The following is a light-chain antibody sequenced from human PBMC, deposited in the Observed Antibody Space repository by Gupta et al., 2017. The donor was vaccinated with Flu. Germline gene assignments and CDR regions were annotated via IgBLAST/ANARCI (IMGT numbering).Light chain of an antibody. Sequence: SSDVGGYNYVSWYQQHPGKAPKLMIYDVSKRPSGVPDRFSGSKSGNTASLTISGLQAEDEADYYCCSYAGSYNYVVFGGGTKLTVL. V-gene: IGLV2-11*01. CDR2: DVS. J-gene: IGLJ2*01. CDR3: CSYAGSYNYVV. CDR1: SSDVGGYNY.